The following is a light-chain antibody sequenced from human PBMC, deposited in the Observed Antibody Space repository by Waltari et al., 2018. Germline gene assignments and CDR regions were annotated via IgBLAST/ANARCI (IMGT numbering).Light chain of an antibody. V-gene: IGKV3-11*01. CDR3: QQRSNWA. J-gene: IGKJ4*01. Sequence: EIVLTQSPATLSLSPGERATLSCRASQSVSSYLAGYQQKPGQAPRLLIYDASNRATGIPARFSGSGSGTDFTLTISSLEPEDFAVYYCQQRSNWAFGGGTKVEIK. CDR2: DAS. CDR1: QSVSSY.